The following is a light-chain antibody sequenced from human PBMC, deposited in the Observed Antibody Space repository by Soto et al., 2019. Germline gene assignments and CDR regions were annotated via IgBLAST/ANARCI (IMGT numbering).Light chain of an antibody. Sequence: EIVMTQSPATLSVSPGERATLSCRSSQSIRNNLVWYQQKPGQAPRLLIYGAFIRATGIPDRFSGRGSGTEFTLTISSLQSEDSAVYYCQQYNNWPPSWTFGQGTKGDIK. CDR3: QQYNNWPPSWT. CDR2: GAF. V-gene: IGKV3-15*01. J-gene: IGKJ1*01. CDR1: QSIRNN.